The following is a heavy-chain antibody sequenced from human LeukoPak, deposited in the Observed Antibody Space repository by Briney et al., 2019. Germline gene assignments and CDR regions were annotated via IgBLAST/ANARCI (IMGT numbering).Heavy chain of an antibody. D-gene: IGHD2-8*01. V-gene: IGHV3-23*01. CDR1: GYIFSDHG. CDR3: KVTVCYGCYFDY. J-gene: IGHJ4*02. Sequence: QPGGSLRLSCAASGYIFSDHGMTWVRQAPGKGLEWVSTINGPGDNPQYAETVKGRFTISRDNSRNTVFLQMDSLRADDTAIYCAKVTVCYGCYFDYWGQGILVTVSS. CDR2: INGPGDNP.